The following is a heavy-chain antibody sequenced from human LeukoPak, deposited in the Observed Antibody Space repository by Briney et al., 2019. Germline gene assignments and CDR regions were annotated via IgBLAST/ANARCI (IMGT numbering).Heavy chain of an antibody. D-gene: IGHD1-14*01. J-gene: IGHJ4*02. CDR1: GFTFSNYA. Sequence: GGSLRLSCAASGFTFSNYAMNWVRQAPGKGLEWVSSISRSGNFIYYGDSVKGRFTISRDNAKNSLYLQMNSLRAEDTAVYYCARVETTGRTWGQGTPVSVS. V-gene: IGHV3-21*01. CDR2: ISRSGNFI. CDR3: ARVETTGRT.